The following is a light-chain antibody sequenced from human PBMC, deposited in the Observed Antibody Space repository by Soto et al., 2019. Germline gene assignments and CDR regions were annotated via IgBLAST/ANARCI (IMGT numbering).Light chain of an antibody. Sequence: ELGLTQSPGTLSLSQGERATLSCRASQSVSSSYLAWYHQKPGQAPRLLIYGASSRATGIPDRFSGSGSGTDFTLTISTLEPEDFAVYYCQEYGSSPPRTFGQGTKVEIK. V-gene: IGKV3-20*01. CDR3: QEYGSSPPRT. CDR1: QSVSSSY. J-gene: IGKJ1*01. CDR2: GAS.